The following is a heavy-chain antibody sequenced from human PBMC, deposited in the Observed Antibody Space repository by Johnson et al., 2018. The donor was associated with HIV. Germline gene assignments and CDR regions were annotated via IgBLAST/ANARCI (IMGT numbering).Heavy chain of an antibody. J-gene: IGHJ3*02. CDR2: ISYDGSNK. CDR1: GFTFSSYA. D-gene: IGHD2-2*01. Sequence: VQLVESGGGVVQPGSSLRLSCAASGFTFSSYAMHWVRQAPGKGLEWVTVISYDGSNKYYADSVKGRFTISRDNAKNSLYLQMNSLRAEDTALYYCARGKLPAALRRGDAFDIWGQGTMVTVSS. V-gene: IGHV3-30*04. CDR3: ARGKLPAALRRGDAFDI.